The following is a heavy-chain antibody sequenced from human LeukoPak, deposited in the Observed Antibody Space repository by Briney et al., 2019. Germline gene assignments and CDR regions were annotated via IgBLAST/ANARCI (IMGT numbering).Heavy chain of an antibody. V-gene: IGHV3-53*01. CDR2: LYSGGST. J-gene: IGHJ4*02. D-gene: IGHD6-13*01. CDR3: ARAPRMVHFDY. CDR1: GLTFSSNY. Sequence: GGSLRLSCAASGLTFSSNYMNWVRQAPGKGLEGVSVLYSGGSTYYADSVQGRFTISRDHSKNTLYLQMNSLRAEHTAVYYCARAPRMVHFDYWGQGTLVTVSS.